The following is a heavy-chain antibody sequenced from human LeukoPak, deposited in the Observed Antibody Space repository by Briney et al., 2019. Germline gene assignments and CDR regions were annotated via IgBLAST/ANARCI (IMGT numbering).Heavy chain of an antibody. J-gene: IGHJ6*03. CDR1: GGSISSRSYY. CDR2: IDYSGST. CDR3: ARVIYGSGSYYYYYMDV. Sequence: PSETLSLTCTVSGGSISSRSYYWGWIRQPPGKGLEWIGSIDYSGSTYYNPSLKSRVTISVDTSKNQFSLKLSSVTAADTAVYYCARVIYGSGSYYYYYMDVWGKGTTVTVSS. V-gene: IGHV4-39*07. D-gene: IGHD3-10*01.